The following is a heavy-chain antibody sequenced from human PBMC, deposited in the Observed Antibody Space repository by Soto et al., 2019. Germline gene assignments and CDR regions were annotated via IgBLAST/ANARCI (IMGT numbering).Heavy chain of an antibody. J-gene: IGHJ5*02. Sequence: SETLSLTCTVSGGSISSSSYYWSWIRQPQGKGLEWIGYIYYSGNSNYNPSLKSRVTISVDTSKNQFSLKLSSVTAADTAMYYCARDLEDGYNLGWFDPWGQGTLVTVSS. D-gene: IGHD5-12*01. CDR1: GGSISSSSYY. CDR2: IYYSGNS. V-gene: IGHV4-61*01. CDR3: ARDLEDGYNLGWFDP.